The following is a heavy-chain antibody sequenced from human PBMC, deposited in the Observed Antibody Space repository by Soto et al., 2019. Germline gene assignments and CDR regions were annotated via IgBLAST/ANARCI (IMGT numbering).Heavy chain of an antibody. CDR2: IWHDGKNT. CDR1: GFTFSSYG. CDR3: ARGPGNDGAIDC. D-gene: IGHD1-1*01. J-gene: IGHJ4*02. V-gene: IGHV3-33*01. Sequence: QVQVVESGGGVVQPGRSLRLSCAGSGFTFSSYGMHWVRQAPGKGLEWVAVIWHDGKNTYYADSVKGRFTISRDNSINAWVVRMNRLGAEDTAGYCCARGPGNDGAIDCWGQGTLVTVSS.